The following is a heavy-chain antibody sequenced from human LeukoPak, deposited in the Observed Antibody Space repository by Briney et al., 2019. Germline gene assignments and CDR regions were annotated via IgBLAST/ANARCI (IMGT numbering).Heavy chain of an antibody. V-gene: IGHV3-30*01. CDR2: ISYDGIRQ. J-gene: IGHJ4*02. CDR1: GFSFSDNQ. D-gene: IGHD2-15*01. CDR3: ARDFSDHYSLDY. Sequence: GGSLRLSCAAAGFSFSDNQMHWVRQPPSKGLEWVAFISYDGIRQYYSDSVKGRFTISRDNSKNTLYLQMNSLRGEDTGVYSCARDFSDHYSLDYWGQGTLVTVSS.